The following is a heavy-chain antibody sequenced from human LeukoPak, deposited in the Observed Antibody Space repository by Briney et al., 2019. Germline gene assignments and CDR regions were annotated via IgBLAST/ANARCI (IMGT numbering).Heavy chain of an antibody. Sequence: SVKVSCKASGGTFSSYAISWVRQAPGQGLEWMGGIIPIFGTANYAQKFQGRVTITADESTSTAYMELSSLRSEDTAVYYCARARYCSSTSCSDYYFDYWGQGTLVTVSS. J-gene: IGHJ4*02. CDR1: GGTFSSYA. D-gene: IGHD2-2*01. CDR3: ARARYCSSTSCSDYYFDY. CDR2: IIPIFGTA. V-gene: IGHV1-69*13.